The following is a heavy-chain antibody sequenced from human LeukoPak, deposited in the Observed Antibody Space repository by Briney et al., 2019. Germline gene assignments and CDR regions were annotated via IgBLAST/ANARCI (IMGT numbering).Heavy chain of an antibody. CDR2: IIGSSGST. J-gene: IGHJ4*02. V-gene: IGHV3-23*01. CDR3: AKGAYDYIEIAYFDY. D-gene: IGHD5-12*01. CDR1: GCSFNNYA. Sequence: GGSLRLSCVASGCSFNNYAMNWVRQAPGKGLEGVSLIIGSSGSTFYADSVKGRFTISRDKSKSTLYLQMNSLRAEDTAVYYCAKGAYDYIEIAYFDYWGQGSLVTVSS.